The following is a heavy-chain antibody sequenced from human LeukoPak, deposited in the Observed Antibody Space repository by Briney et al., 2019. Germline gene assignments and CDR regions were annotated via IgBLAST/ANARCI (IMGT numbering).Heavy chain of an antibody. V-gene: IGHV4-31*03. D-gene: IGHD4-17*01. CDR2: IYYSGST. Sequence: SETLSLTCTVSGGSISSGGYYWSWIRQHPGKGLEWIGYIYYSGSTYYNPSLKSRVTISVDTSKNQFSLKLSSVTAADTAVYYCARGATVTTTVDYWGQGTLVTVSS. J-gene: IGHJ4*02. CDR1: GGSISSGGYY. CDR3: ARGATVTTTVDY.